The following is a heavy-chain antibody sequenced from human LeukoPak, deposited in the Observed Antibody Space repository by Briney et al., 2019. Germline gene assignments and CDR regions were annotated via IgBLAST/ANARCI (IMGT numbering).Heavy chain of an antibody. CDR1: GGSISSSSYY. CDR2: IYYSGST. V-gene: IGHV4-39*07. CDR3: AREKYYDSSGYYADY. Sequence: SETLSLTCTVSGGSISSSSYYWGWIRQPPGKGLEWIGSIYYSGSTWSSLKSRVTISIDTSKNKFSLKLSSVTAADTAVYYCAREKYYDSSGYYADYWGQGTLVTVSS. D-gene: IGHD3-22*01. J-gene: IGHJ4*02.